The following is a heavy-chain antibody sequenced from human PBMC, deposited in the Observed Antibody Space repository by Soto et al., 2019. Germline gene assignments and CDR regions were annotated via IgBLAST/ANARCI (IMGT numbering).Heavy chain of an antibody. CDR3: AKKMITMLDY. D-gene: IGHD3-10*01. CDR2: ISAYNGDT. V-gene: IGHV1-18*04. Sequence: ASVKVSCKASGYTFTSYGISWVRQAPGQGLEWMGWISAYNGDTNYAQKLQGRVTMTTDTSTSTAYMELRSLRSDDTAVYYCAKKMITMLDYCRQGTLVTVSS. J-gene: IGHJ4*02. CDR1: GYTFTSYG.